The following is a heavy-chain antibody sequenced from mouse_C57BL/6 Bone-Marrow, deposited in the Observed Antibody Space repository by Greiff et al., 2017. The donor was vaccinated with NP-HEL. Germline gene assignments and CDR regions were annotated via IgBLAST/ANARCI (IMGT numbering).Heavy chain of an antibody. CDR2: IYWDDDK. Sequence: QVTLKVCGPGILQSSQTLSLTCSFSGFSLSTSGMGVSWIRQPSGKGLEWLAHIYWDDDKRYNPSLKSRLTISKDTSRNQVFLKITSVDTADTATYYCARIGESHYYGSSSTWYFDVWGTGTTVTVSS. CDR1: GFSLSTSGMG. V-gene: IGHV8-12*01. CDR3: ARIGESHYYGSSSTWYFDV. J-gene: IGHJ1*03. D-gene: IGHD1-1*01.